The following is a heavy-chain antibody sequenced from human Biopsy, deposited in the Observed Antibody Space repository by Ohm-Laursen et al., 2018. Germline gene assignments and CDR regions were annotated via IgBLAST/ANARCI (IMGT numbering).Heavy chain of an antibody. J-gene: IGHJ6*02. CDR1: GDSFDTFG. Sequence: SVKVSCKASGDSFDTFGISWVRQAPGQGLEWLGGIIPIFGATHYAQKFQGRLTITADESTATAYMDLTSLTSEDTATYFCARDHGDRNSVTPVNYYVYGMDVWGQGTTLTVSS. CDR2: IIPIFGAT. D-gene: IGHD7-27*01. V-gene: IGHV1-69*13. CDR3: ARDHGDRNSVTPVNYYVYGMDV.